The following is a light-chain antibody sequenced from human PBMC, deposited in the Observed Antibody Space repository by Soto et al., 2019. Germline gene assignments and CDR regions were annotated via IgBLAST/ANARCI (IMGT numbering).Light chain of an antibody. Sequence: QSALTQPASVSGSPGQSIAISCTGTRSDVGAYNYFSWYQQHPGKAPKLMISEVTNRPSGVSDRFSGSKSGNTASLTISGLQAEDEADYCCSCFASRFTFVFGAGTKLTVL. CDR1: RSDVGAYNY. CDR2: EVT. V-gene: IGLV2-14*01. J-gene: IGLJ1*01. CDR3: SCFASRFTFV.